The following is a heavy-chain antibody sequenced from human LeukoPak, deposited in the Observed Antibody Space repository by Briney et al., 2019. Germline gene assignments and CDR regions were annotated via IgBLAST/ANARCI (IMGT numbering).Heavy chain of an antibody. J-gene: IGHJ4*02. D-gene: IGHD2-21*02. CDR1: GYTFTSYA. Sequence: ASVKVSCKASGYTFTSYAMHWVRQAPGQRLEWMGWINAGNGNTKYLQKFQGRVTITRDTSASTAYMELSSLRSEDTAVYYCAREGQAYCGGDCYIDYWGQGTLVTVSS. CDR3: AREGQAYCGGDCYIDY. V-gene: IGHV1-3*01. CDR2: INAGNGNT.